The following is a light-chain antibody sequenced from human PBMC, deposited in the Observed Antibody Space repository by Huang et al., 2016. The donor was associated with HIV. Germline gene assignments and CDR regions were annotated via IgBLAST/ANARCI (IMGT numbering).Light chain of an antibody. V-gene: IGKV1-39*01. CDR1: QSIRSY. J-gene: IGKJ3*01. Sequence: DIQMTQSPSSLSASVGDRVTITCRASQSIRSYLNWYQQKPGKAPKLLIYAASSLQSGVPSRVSGSGAGTDFTLTISSLQPEDFATYYCQQSYSTPFTFGPGTKVDIK. CDR3: QQSYSTPFT. CDR2: AAS.